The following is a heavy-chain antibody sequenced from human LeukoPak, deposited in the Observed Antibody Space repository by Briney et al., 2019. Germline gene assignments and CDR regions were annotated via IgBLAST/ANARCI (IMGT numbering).Heavy chain of an antibody. Sequence: GGSLRLSCAASGFTFSSYAMHWVRQAPGNGLEWVAVISYDGSNKYYADSVKGRFTISRDNAENSLYLQMNSLRAEDTAVYYCARASGGWWKWFDPWGQGTLVTVSS. D-gene: IGHD2-15*01. V-gene: IGHV3-30*07. CDR1: GFTFSSYA. J-gene: IGHJ5*02. CDR3: ARASGGWWKWFDP. CDR2: ISYDGSNK.